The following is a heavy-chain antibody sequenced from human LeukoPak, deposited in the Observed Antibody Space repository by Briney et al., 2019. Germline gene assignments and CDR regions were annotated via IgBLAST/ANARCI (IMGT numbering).Heavy chain of an antibody. V-gene: IGHV3-49*04. CDR2: IRSKAYGGTT. CDR1: GFTFGDYA. Sequence: GRSLRLSCTASGFTFGDYAMSWVRQAPGKGLEWVGFIRSKAYGGTTEYAASVKGRFTISRDDSKSIAYLQMNSLKTEDTAVYYRTRGYCSSTSCYLFPSYYFDYWGQGTLVTVSS. J-gene: IGHJ4*02. CDR3: TRGYCSSTSCYLFPSYYFDY. D-gene: IGHD2-2*01.